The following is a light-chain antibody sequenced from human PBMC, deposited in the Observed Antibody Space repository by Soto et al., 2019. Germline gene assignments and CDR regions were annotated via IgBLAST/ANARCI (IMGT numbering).Light chain of an antibody. Sequence: DSVLTQPPGTLSLSPGERATLSCRASQSVGSSYLAWYQQKPGQAPSLLMYGASSRATGIPDRFSGSGSGTDFTLTISRLEPEDFAVYYCQQYGNSPRTFGQGTKV. CDR1: QSVGSSY. J-gene: IGKJ1*01. CDR2: GAS. V-gene: IGKV3-20*01. CDR3: QQYGNSPRT.